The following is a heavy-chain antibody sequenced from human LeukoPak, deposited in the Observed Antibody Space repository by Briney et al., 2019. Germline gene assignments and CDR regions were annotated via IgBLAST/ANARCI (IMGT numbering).Heavy chain of an antibody. V-gene: IGHV3-30*18. J-gene: IGHJ5*02. CDR2: ISYDGSNK. CDR3: AKSNWFDP. CDR1: GFTFSSYG. Sequence: PGRSLRLSCAASGFTFSSYGMHWVRQAPGKGLEWVAVISYDGSNKYYADSVKGRFTISRDNSKNTLYLQMNSLRAEDTAVYYCAKSNWFDPWGQGTPVTVSS.